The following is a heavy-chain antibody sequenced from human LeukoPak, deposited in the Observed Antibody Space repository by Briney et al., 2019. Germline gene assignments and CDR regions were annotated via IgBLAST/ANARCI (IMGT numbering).Heavy chain of an antibody. CDR1: GFTFSSYA. V-gene: IGHV3-30-3*01. D-gene: IGHD3-22*01. CDR3: AKGGLYDSSGYRTNFDY. Sequence: GGSLRLSCAASGFTFSSYAMHWVRQAPGKGLEWVAVISYDGSNKYYADSVKGRFTISRDNSKNTLYLQMNSLRAEDTAVYYCAKGGLYDSSGYRTNFDYWGQGTLVTVSS. J-gene: IGHJ4*02. CDR2: ISYDGSNK.